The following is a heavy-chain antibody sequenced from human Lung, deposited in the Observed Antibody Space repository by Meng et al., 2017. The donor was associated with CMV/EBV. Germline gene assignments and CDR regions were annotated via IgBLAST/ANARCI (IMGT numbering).Heavy chain of an antibody. J-gene: IGHJ4*02. CDR1: GFTFSSYE. V-gene: IGHV3-48*03. D-gene: IGHD3-22*01. Sequence: GGSLRLXXAASGFTFSSYEMNWVRQAPGKGLEWVSYISSSGSTIYYADSVKGRFTISRDNAKNSLYLQMNSLRAEDTAVYYCASYYYDSSGYRDYWGQGTLVTVSS. CDR2: ISSSGSTI. CDR3: ASYYYDSSGYRDY.